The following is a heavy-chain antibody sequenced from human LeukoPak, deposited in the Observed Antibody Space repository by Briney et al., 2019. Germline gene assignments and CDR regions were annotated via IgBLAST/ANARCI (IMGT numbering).Heavy chain of an antibody. D-gene: IGHD3-10*01. J-gene: IGHJ3*01. Sequence: GESLKISCQGSGYSFNNYWIGWMRQMPGNGLEWMGIIHPGDSDIRYSPSFQGLVTISADMSISTAYLRWSSLKASDTAKYYCGRQGGSGTFGAFNVWGQGTMVTVSS. CDR2: IHPGDSDI. CDR3: GRQGGSGTFGAFNV. CDR1: GYSFNNYW. V-gene: IGHV5-51*01.